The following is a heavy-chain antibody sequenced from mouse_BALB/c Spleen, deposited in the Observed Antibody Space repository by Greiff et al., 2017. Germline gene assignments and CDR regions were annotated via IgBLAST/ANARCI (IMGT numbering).Heavy chain of an antibody. CDR2: IWGDGST. Sequence: VQGVESGPGLVAPSQSLSITCTVSGFSSTGYGVNWVRQPPGKGLVWLGMIWGDGSTDYNSALKSRLSISKDNSKSQVFLKMNSLHTDDTARYYCASGDYEAMDYWGQGTSVTVSS. J-gene: IGHJ4*01. D-gene: IGHD2-13*01. V-gene: IGHV2-6-7*01. CDR3: ASGDYEAMDY. CDR1: GFSSTGYG.